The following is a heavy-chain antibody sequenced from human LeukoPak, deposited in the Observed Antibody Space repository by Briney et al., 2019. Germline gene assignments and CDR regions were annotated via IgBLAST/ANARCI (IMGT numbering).Heavy chain of an antibody. Sequence: GESLKISRKGSGYSFSNYWIGWVRQMPGKGLEWMGIINPGDSDTRYSPSFQGQVTFSADKSISSAYLQWSSLKASDAAMYYCARHKSDTAMTYYFDYWGQGTLVTVSS. CDR2: INPGDSDT. D-gene: IGHD5-18*01. V-gene: IGHV5-51*01. CDR3: ARHKSDTAMTYYFDY. J-gene: IGHJ4*02. CDR1: GYSFSNYW.